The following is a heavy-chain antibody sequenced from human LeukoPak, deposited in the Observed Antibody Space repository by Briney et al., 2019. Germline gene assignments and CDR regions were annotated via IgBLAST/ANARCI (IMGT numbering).Heavy chain of an antibody. CDR1: GGSISSTSYY. J-gene: IGHJ4*02. D-gene: IGHD3-10*01. V-gene: IGHV4-61*02. Sequence: QVQLQESGPGLVKPSQTLSLTCTVSGGSISSTSYYWSWIRQPAGKGPEWIGRIYSSGSNNSNPSLKSRVTISVEMSNNQFSLKLSSVTAADTAIYYCAREASLALDSWGQGTLVTVSS. CDR3: AREASLALDS. CDR2: IYSSGSN.